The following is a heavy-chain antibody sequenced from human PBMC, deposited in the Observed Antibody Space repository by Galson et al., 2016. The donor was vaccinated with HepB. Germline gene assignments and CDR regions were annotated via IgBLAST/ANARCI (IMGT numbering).Heavy chain of an antibody. Sequence: SVKVSCKVSGYTLNEVYIHWVRQAPGKGLEWMGGSDPDNGETIYAQKFQGRVTMTEDTSTDTAYMELSSLRSEDTAVYYCATGSGSSSREYYYYYYGMDVWGQGTTVTVSS. CDR3: ATGSGSSSREYYYYYYGMDV. V-gene: IGHV1-24*01. J-gene: IGHJ6*02. CDR2: SDPDNGET. D-gene: IGHD6-6*01. CDR1: GYTLNEVY.